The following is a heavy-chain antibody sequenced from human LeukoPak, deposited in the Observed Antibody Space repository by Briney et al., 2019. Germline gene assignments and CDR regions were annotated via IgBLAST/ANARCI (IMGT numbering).Heavy chain of an antibody. Sequence: GGSLRLSCAASGFTLSTYNMKWVRQAPRKGLEWVSSISTSSSYIYYADSVKGRFTISRDNAKNSLYLQMNSLRVEDTAVYYCARVGYSRSWHSGSAFDVWGQGTVVTVSS. CDR3: ARVGYSRSWHSGSAFDV. V-gene: IGHV3-21*01. J-gene: IGHJ3*01. D-gene: IGHD6-13*01. CDR1: GFTLSTYN. CDR2: ISTSSSYI.